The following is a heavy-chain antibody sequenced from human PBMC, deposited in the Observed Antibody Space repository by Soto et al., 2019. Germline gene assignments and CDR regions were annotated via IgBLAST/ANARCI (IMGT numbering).Heavy chain of an antibody. V-gene: IGHV4-59*11. J-gene: IGHJ5*02. CDR3: ARGVYLSLVRTGWFDP. CDR1: GTSMSGHF. CDR2: GYYSGST. D-gene: IGHD3-10*01. Sequence: QVQLQESGPGLVKASETLSLTCTVSGTSMSGHFWNWLRQPQGPGLEWIGYGYYSGSTLYNPSLKRRVTLSLDTSKNHFSLRLNSVTSADTAVYYCARGVYLSLVRTGWFDPWGQGTLVTVSS.